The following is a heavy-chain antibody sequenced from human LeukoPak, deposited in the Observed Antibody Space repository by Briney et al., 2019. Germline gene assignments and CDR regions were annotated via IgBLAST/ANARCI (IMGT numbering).Heavy chain of an antibody. CDR2: IYHSGST. Sequence: KPSETLSLTCTVSGYSISSGYYWGWIRQPPGKGLEWIGSIYHSGSTYYNPSLKSRVTISVDTSKNQFSLKLSSVTAADTAVYYCARVEITMIVVVTGPRSSLGWFDPWGQGTLVTVSS. CDR1: GYSISSGYY. CDR3: ARVEITMIVVVTGPRSSLGWFDP. D-gene: IGHD3-22*01. J-gene: IGHJ5*02. V-gene: IGHV4-38-2*02.